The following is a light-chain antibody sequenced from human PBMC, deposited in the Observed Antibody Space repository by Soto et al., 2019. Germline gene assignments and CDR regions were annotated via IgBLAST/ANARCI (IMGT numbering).Light chain of an antibody. Sequence: DIQMTQSPSSLSASVGDRVTITCRASQGISNYLAWYQQQPGKVPKLLIYVASTLQSGAPSRLSGSGSGTDFTLTISSLQPEDVATYYCQKYNSAPCTFGQGTKVEIK. CDR3: QKYNSAPCT. V-gene: IGKV1-27*01. CDR2: VAS. CDR1: QGISNY. J-gene: IGKJ1*01.